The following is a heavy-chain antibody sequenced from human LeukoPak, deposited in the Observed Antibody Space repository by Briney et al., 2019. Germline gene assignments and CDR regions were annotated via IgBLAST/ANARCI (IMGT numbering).Heavy chain of an antibody. J-gene: IGHJ4*02. D-gene: IGHD2-8*02. CDR3: ARGLTFWYYFDY. CDR2: IYTSGST. CDR1: GGSISSGSYY. Sequence: SETLSLTCTVSGGSISSGSYYWSWVRQPAGKGLEWIGRIYTSGSTNYNPSLKSRVTISVDTSKNQFSLKLSSVTAADTAVYYCARGLTFWYYFDYWGQGTLVTVSS. V-gene: IGHV4-61*02.